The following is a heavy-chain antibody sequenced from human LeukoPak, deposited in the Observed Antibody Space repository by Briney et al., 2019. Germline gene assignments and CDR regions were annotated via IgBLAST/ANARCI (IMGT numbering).Heavy chain of an antibody. D-gene: IGHD3-10*01. J-gene: IGHJ4*02. CDR2: ISSNGDNT. Sequence: GGSLRLSCSVSGFTFSTYVMHWVRQAPGRGLEYVSAISSNGDNTYYADSEKGRFTISRDNSKNTLYLQMSSLRPDETAVYFCVRGTGYWGQGTLVTVSS. CDR1: GFTFSTYV. V-gene: IGHV3-64D*06. CDR3: VRGTGY.